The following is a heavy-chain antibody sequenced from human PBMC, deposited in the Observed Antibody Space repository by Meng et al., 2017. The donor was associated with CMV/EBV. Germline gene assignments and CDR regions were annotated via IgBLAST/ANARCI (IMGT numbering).Heavy chain of an antibody. CDR2: IYWDDNK. CDR1: GFSLSTSGGG. CDR3: AHKGRRMAAAGINWFDP. J-gene: IGHJ5*02. D-gene: IGHD6-13*01. Sequence: QITLKVTGPTVGKPTQTLTFTCTFAGFSLSTSGGGVGWIRQPPGKALEWLALIYWDDNKRYSPSLKSRLTITKDTSKNQVVLTMTNMDPVDTATYYCAHKGRRMAAAGINWFDPWGQGTLVTVSS. V-gene: IGHV2-5*02.